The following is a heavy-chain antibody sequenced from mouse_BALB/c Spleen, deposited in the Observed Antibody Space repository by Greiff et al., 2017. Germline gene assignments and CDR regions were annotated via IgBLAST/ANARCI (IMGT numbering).Heavy chain of an antibody. Sequence: DVQLVESGGGLVKPGGSLKLSCAASGFTFSSYTMSWVRQTPEKRLEWVATISSGGGNTYYPDSVKGRFTISRDNAKNTLFLQMTSLRSEDTAMYYCARSWFAYWGQGTLVTVSA. CDR1: GFTFSSYT. CDR2: ISSGGGNT. CDR3: ARSWFAY. V-gene: IGHV5-9*04. J-gene: IGHJ3*01.